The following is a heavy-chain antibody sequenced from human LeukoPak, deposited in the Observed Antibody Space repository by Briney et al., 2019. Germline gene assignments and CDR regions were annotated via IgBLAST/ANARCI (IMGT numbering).Heavy chain of an antibody. CDR1: GFTFSTYA. CDR3: AKDRVGYSGARGFDW. Sequence: PGGSLRLSCAASGFTFSTYAMSWVRQAPGKGLEWVSGISTSGDYTYDADSVGGRFIISRDNSKNTLYLQMNSLGAADTAVYYCAKDRVGYSGARGFDWWGQGTLVTVSS. D-gene: IGHD5-12*01. V-gene: IGHV3-23*01. J-gene: IGHJ4*02. CDR2: ISTSGDYT.